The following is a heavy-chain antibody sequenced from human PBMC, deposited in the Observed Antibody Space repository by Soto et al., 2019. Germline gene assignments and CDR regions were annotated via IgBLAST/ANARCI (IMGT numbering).Heavy chain of an antibody. CDR1: GGSISSGGYS. D-gene: IGHD2-21*02. V-gene: IGHV4-31*03. CDR2: IYYSGST. J-gene: IGHJ4*02. Sequence: QVQLQESGPGLVKPSQTLSLTCTVSGGSISSGGYSWSWIRQHPGKGLGWTGYIYYSGSTSYNPSLKSRVTISVDTSNTQFSLKLSSVTAADTAVYYCARVWGHGGVVTRLFDYWCQGTLVTVAS. CDR3: ARVWGHGGVVTRLFDY.